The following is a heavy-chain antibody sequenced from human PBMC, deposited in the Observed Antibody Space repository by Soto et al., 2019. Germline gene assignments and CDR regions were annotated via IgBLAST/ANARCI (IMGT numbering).Heavy chain of an antibody. D-gene: IGHD2-2*01. CDR3: AREGHQSRFDP. V-gene: IGHV4-34*01. J-gene: IGHJ5*02. Sequence: PSETLSLTCAVYGGSFSGYYWTWIRQPPGKGLEWIGEINHSGSTNYNPSLKSRVTVSVDTSKNQFSLKLSYVTAADTAVYYCAREGHQSRFDPWGQGTLVTVSS. CDR2: INHSGST. CDR1: GGSFSGYY.